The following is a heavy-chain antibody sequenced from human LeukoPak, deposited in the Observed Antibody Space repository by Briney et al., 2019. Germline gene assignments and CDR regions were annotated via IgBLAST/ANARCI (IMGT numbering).Heavy chain of an antibody. CDR3: ARTHDFWSGYYYMDV. J-gene: IGHJ6*03. CDR1: GGSISSYY. D-gene: IGHD3-3*01. CDR2: IYYSGST. V-gene: IGHV4-59*01. Sequence: SETLSLTCTVSGGSISSYYWSWIRQPPGKGLEWIGYIYYSGSTNYNPSLKSRVTISVDTPKNQFSLKLSSVTAADTAVYYCARTHDFWSGYYYMDVWGKGTTVTVSS.